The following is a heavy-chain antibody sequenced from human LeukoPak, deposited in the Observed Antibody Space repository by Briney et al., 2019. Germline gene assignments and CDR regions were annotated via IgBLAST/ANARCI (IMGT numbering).Heavy chain of an antibody. CDR3: AKATDSSGYYPASAFDY. V-gene: IGHV3-9*01. D-gene: IGHD3-22*01. J-gene: IGHJ4*02. CDR1: GFTFDDYA. CDR2: ISWNSGSI. Sequence: GRSLRPSCAASGFTFDDYAMHWVRQAPGKGLEWVSGISWNSGSIGYADSVKGRFTISRDNAKNSLYLQMNSLRAEDTALYYCAKATDSSGYYPASAFDYWGQGTLVTVSS.